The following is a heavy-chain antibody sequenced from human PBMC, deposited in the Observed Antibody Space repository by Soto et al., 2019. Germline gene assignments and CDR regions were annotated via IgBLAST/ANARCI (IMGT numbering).Heavy chain of an antibody. CDR2: IVPIFGTA. CDR1: GGTFSSYA. V-gene: IGHV1-69*12. D-gene: IGHD3-3*01. CDR3: ARGLPRGVEGWLQYYYFDY. J-gene: IGHJ4*02. Sequence: QVQLVQSGAEVKKPGSSVKVSCKAYGGTFSSYAISWVRQAPGQGLEWMGGIVPIFGTANYAQKFQGRVTITADESTSTAYMELSSLRSEDTAVYYCARGLPRGVEGWLQYYYFDYWGQGTLVTVSS.